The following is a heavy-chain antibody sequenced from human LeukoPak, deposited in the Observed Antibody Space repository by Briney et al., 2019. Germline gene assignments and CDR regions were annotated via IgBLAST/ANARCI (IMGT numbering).Heavy chain of an antibody. Sequence: GGSLRLSCAASGFTFSGYAMSWVRQAPGKGLEWVSGISGSGGSTYYADSVKGRFTISRDNFKNTLYLQMSSLRAEDTAVFYCAKDCSSTSCYYYMDVWGKGTTVTVSS. D-gene: IGHD2-2*01. CDR1: GFTFSGYA. J-gene: IGHJ6*03. V-gene: IGHV3-23*01. CDR2: ISGSGGST. CDR3: AKDCSSTSCYYYMDV.